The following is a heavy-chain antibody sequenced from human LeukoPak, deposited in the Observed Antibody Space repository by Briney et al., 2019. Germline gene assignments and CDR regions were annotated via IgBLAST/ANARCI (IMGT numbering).Heavy chain of an antibody. CDR1: GFTFSSYA. CDR2: TSYDGSNK. Sequence: GGSLRLSCAASGFTFSSYAMHWVRQAPGKGLEWVAVTSYDGSNKYYADSVKGRFTISRDNSKNTLYLQMNSLRAEDTAVYYCARAPPYSSSSVDYWGQGTLVTVSS. J-gene: IGHJ4*02. CDR3: ARAPPYSSSSVDY. V-gene: IGHV3-30-3*01. D-gene: IGHD6-6*01.